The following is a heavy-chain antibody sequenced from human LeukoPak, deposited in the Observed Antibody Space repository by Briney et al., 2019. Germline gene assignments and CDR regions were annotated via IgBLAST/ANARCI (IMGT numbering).Heavy chain of an antibody. CDR3: ARRWFFDL. CDR1: GFTFSIYA. Sequence: PGGSLRLSCAASGFTFSIYAMHWVRQAPGKGLEWVAVISSDGSDKYYADSVKGRFTISRDNSKNMLYLQMTSLRTDDTAVYYCARRWFFDLWGRGTLVTVSS. CDR2: ISSDGSDK. J-gene: IGHJ2*01. V-gene: IGHV3-30*04.